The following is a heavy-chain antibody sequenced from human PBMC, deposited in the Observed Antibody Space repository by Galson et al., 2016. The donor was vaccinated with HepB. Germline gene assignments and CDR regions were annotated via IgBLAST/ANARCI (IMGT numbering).Heavy chain of an antibody. V-gene: IGHV1-8*01. CDR2: MHPNSGDK. J-gene: IGHJ6*02. CDR1: GYSFLSHD. D-gene: IGHD4-23*01. CDR3: AGGRSPVDYGGVSDGMDL. Sequence: SVKVSCKASGYSFLSHDIDWIRQTTGQGLEWMGWMHPNSGDKYYAKKFQGRVNMTQNIDMTTAYMELTSLRSDDTAVYYCAGGRSPVDYGGVSDGMDLWCQGTTVIVSS.